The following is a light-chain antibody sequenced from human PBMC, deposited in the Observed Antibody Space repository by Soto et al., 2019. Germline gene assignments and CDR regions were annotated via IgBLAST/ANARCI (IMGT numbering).Light chain of an antibody. Sequence: QAVVTQAPSASGTPGQRVTISCSGSSSNIGSNTVTWYQQVPGTAPKLLIYSNDQRPSGVPDRFSGSKSGTSASLAIAGPQPEDEADYYCAAWDDSLNGRVFGGGTKVTVL. CDR2: SND. CDR3: AAWDDSLNGRV. V-gene: IGLV1-44*01. CDR1: SSNIGSNT. J-gene: IGLJ3*02.